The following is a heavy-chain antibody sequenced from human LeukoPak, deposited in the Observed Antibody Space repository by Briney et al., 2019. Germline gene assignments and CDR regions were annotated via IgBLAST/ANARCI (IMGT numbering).Heavy chain of an antibody. D-gene: IGHD4-17*01. CDR2: INPNSGGT. J-gene: IGHJ4*02. CDR3: ARGRGVRSPDY. Sequence: ASVKVSCKASGYTVTGYYMHWVRQAPGQGLEWMGWINPNSGGTNYAQKFQGRVTITRNTSISTAYMELSSLRSEDTAVYYCARGRGVRSPDYWGQGTLVTVSS. CDR1: GYTVTGYY. V-gene: IGHV1-2*02.